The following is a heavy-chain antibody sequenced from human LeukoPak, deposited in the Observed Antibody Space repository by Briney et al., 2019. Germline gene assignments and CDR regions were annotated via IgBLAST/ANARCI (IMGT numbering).Heavy chain of an antibody. Sequence: ASVKVSCKASGGTFSSYAISWVRQAPGQGLEWMGITNPSGGSTSYAQKFQGRVTMTRDTSTSTVYMELSSLRSEDTAVYYCARELNYYYGMDVWGQGTTVTVSS. V-gene: IGHV1-46*01. CDR2: TNPSGGST. CDR3: ARELNYYYGMDV. CDR1: GGTFSSYA. J-gene: IGHJ6*02.